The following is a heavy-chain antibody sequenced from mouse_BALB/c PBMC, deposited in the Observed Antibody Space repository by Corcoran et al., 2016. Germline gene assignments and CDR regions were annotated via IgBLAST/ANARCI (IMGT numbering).Heavy chain of an antibody. CDR2: IWWNDDK. Sequence: VTLKESSPGILQPSQTLSLTCSFSGVSLSTSGMGVGWICQPSGKGLEWLAHIWWNDDKYYNPALKSRLTHAKDTSNNLVFLKIASVVTADTATYYCARIPGISFDYWGQGTTLTVSS. CDR3: ARIPGISFDY. V-gene: IGHV8-8*01. J-gene: IGHJ2*01. CDR1: GVSLSTSGMG.